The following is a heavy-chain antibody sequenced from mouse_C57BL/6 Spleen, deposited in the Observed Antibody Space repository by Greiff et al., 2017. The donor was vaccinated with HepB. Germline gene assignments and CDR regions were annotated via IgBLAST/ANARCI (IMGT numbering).Heavy chain of an antibody. CDR3: ARSTTVVATRYYFDY. J-gene: IGHJ2*01. CDR1: GYSITSGYY. D-gene: IGHD1-1*01. Sequence: VQLKESGPGLVKPSQSLSLTCSVPGYSITSGYYWNWIRQFPGNKLEWMGYISYDGSNNYNPSLKNRISITRDTSKNQFFLKLNSVTTEDTATYYCARSTTVVATRYYFDYWGQGTTLTVSS. CDR2: ISYDGSN. V-gene: IGHV3-6*01.